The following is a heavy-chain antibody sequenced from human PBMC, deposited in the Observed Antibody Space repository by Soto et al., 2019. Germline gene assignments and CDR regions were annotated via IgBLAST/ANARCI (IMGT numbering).Heavy chain of an antibody. CDR3: ANSYIEQQLEFDY. D-gene: IGHD1-1*01. J-gene: IGHJ4*02. CDR2: IYWDDDK. Sequence: QITLKESGPALVKPTQTLTLTCTFSGFSLSTSGVGVNWIRQPPGKALEWLALIYWDDDKYYRPSLKSRLTITKDTSKNQVVLTMTDMNPADTATYFCANSYIEQQLEFDYWGQGTLVTVSS. CDR1: GFSLSTSGVG. V-gene: IGHV2-5*02.